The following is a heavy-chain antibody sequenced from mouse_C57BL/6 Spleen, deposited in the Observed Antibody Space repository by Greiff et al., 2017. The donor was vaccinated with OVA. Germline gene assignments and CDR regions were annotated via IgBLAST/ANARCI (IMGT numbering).Heavy chain of an antibody. CDR3: TRDGYDGAY. Sequence: EVKLEESGEGLVKPGGSLKLSCAASGFTFSSYAMSWVRQTPEKRLEWVAYISSGGDYIYYADTVKGRFTISRDNARNTLYLQMSSLKSEDTAMYYCTRDGYDGAYWGQGTLVTVSA. J-gene: IGHJ3*01. CDR1: GFTFSSYA. V-gene: IGHV5-9-1*02. CDR2: ISSGGDYI. D-gene: IGHD2-2*01.